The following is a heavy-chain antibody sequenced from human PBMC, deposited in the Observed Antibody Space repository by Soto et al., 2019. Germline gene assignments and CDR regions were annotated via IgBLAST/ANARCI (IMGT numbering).Heavy chain of an antibody. D-gene: IGHD1-1*01. Sequence: QVQLQQWGAGLLKPSETLSLTCAVYGGSFSGYYWSWIRQPPGKGLEWIGEINHSGSTNYNPSLKSRVTMSVDTSKNQFSLKLSSVTAADTAVYYCARGGLWNEVDYWGQGTLVTVSS. J-gene: IGHJ4*02. CDR2: INHSGST. CDR3: ARGGLWNEVDY. CDR1: GGSFSGYY. V-gene: IGHV4-34*01.